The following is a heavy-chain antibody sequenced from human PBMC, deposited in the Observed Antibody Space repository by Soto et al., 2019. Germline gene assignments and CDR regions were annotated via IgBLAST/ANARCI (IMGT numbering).Heavy chain of an antibody. CDR2: IKSKTDGGTT. CDR3: TTRPSYYYDSNYGMDV. V-gene: IGHV3-15*07. Sequence: NPGGSLRLSCAASGFTFSNAWMNWVRQAPGKGLEWVGRIKSKTDGGTTDYAAPVKGRFTISRDDSKNTLYLQMSSLKTEDTAVYYCTTRPSYYYDSNYGMDVWGQGTTVTVSS. CDR1: GFTFSNAW. D-gene: IGHD3-22*01. J-gene: IGHJ6*02.